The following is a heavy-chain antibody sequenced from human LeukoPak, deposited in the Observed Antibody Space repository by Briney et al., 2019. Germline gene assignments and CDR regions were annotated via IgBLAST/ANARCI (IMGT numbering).Heavy chain of an antibody. D-gene: IGHD3-10*01. V-gene: IGHV3-66*02. Sequence: PGRSLRLSCAASGFTVSSNYMSWVRQAPGKGLEWVSVIYSGGSTYYADSVKGRFTISRDNSKNTLYLQMNSLRAEDTAVYYCASAAMVRGVMDYWGQGTLVTVSS. CDR2: IYSGGST. J-gene: IGHJ4*02. CDR3: ASAAMVRGVMDY. CDR1: GFTVSSNY.